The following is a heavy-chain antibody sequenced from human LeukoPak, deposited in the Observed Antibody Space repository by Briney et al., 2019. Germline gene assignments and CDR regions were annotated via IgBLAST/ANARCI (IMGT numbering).Heavy chain of an antibody. D-gene: IGHD1-26*01. CDR2: SSSDETYK. Sequence: PGGSLRLSCAASGFPFTVYPTHWVRQAPGKGLEWVSVSSSDETYKFYADSVRGRFTISRDNSKNRLYLQMSDLRAEDTAVYYCARERRYYEGRVFDYWGQGTLVTVSS. CDR3: ARERRYYEGRVFDY. V-gene: IGHV3-30-3*01. J-gene: IGHJ4*02. CDR1: GFPFTVYP.